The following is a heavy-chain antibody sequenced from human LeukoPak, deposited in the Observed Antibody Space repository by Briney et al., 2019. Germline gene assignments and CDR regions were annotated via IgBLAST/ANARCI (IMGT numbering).Heavy chain of an antibody. CDR2: ISAYHGNT. Sequence: ASVKVSCKASGYTSTSYGISWVRQAPGQGLEWMGRISAYHGNTNYAQKLQGRVTMTTDTSTSTAYMELRSLRSDDTAVFYFSKQKTPYEILTGYWTSGPFDYWGQGTLVTVSS. J-gene: IGHJ4*02. CDR3: SKQKTPYEILTGYWTSGPFDY. V-gene: IGHV1-18*01. D-gene: IGHD3-9*01. CDR1: GYTSTSYG.